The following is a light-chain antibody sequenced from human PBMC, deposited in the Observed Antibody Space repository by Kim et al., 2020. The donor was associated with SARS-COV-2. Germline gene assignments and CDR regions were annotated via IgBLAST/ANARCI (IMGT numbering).Light chain of an antibody. CDR1: QVISNY. Sequence: DIQLTQSPSSLSASVGDGVTIACRADQVISNYLAWYQRKPGRPPTLLIYDASGLQSGVPSRFSGSRSGTDFTLTISSLQPEDVGTYYCQPYDSVPFTFGQGAKVDIK. V-gene: IGKV1-27*01. CDR3: QPYDSVPFT. CDR2: DAS. J-gene: IGKJ1*01.